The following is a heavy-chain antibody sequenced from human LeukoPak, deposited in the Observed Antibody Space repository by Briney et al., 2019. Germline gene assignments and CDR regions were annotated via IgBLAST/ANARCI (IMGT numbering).Heavy chain of an antibody. CDR1: GGSISSSSYY. V-gene: IGHV4-39*07. J-gene: IGHJ4*02. Sequence: SETLSLTCTVSGGSISSSSYYWAWIRQPPGKGLEWIGSIHYSGSTYYNPSLQSRVTISIDTSKNQFSLKLRFVTAADTAVYYCATSSTGYYLFFFDYWGQGTLVTVSS. D-gene: IGHD3-9*01. CDR2: IHYSGST. CDR3: ATSSTGYYLFFFDY.